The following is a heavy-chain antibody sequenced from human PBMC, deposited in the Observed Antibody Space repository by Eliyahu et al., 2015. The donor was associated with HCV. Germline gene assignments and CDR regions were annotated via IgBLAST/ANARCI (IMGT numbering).Heavy chain of an antibody. CDR1: GGSINSYY. Sequence: QVQLQESGPGLVKPSETLSLTCTVSGGSINSYYWSWIRQPPGKGLEWIGYIYYTGSTNYNPSLKSRVTISLDTSKNQFSLKLSSVTAADTAVYYCAREAHYYDSSGYYYGGFDIWGQGTMVIVSS. CDR3: AREAHYYDSSGYYYGGFDI. J-gene: IGHJ3*02. V-gene: IGHV4-59*01. CDR2: IYYTGST. D-gene: IGHD3-22*01.